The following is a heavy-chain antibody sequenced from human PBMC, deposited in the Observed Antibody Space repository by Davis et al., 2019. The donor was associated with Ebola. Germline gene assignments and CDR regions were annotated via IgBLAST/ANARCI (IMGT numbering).Heavy chain of an antibody. V-gene: IGHV3-23*01. CDR1: VITFSSYA. D-gene: IGHD3-3*01. CDR3: ARSGISFGVVKYHYGMDV. Sequence: GGSLRLSCADSVITFSSYAMTWVRQAPGKGLAWVSAISGSGGTTYYAGPVKGRLTVSRDNSKKTMYLQMNSLRAEDTAVYYCARSGISFGVVKYHYGMDVWGKGTTVTVSS. CDR2: ISGSGGTT. J-gene: IGHJ6*04.